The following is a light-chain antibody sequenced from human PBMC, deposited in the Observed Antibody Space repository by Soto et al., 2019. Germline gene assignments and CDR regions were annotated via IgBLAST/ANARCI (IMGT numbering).Light chain of an antibody. V-gene: IGKV3-15*01. Sequence: MMMTESPATFSVSPGERVTLSFRTSHSVNSHVAWYQQKPGQAPRLLLYGASTRATGIPVRFSGSGFGTEFTLTISSLQSEDFAVYYCQQYKNWPLFGQGTRLEIK. CDR1: HSVNSH. CDR3: QQYKNWPL. CDR2: GAS. J-gene: IGKJ5*01.